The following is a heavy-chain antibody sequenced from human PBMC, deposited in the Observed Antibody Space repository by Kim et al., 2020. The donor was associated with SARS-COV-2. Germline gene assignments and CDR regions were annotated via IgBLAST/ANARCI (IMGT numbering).Heavy chain of an antibody. CDR3: ARMDYYDSSGYYYLDY. V-gene: IGHV1-69*01. Sequence: KFQGRVTITADESTSTAYMELSSLRSEDTAVYYCARMDYYDSSGYYYLDYWGQGTLVTVSS. D-gene: IGHD3-22*01. J-gene: IGHJ4*02.